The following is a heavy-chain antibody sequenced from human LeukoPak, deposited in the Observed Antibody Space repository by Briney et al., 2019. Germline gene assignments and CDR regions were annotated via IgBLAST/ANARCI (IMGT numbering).Heavy chain of an antibody. CDR1: GFTFSSYG. V-gene: IGHV3-30*18. Sequence: GGSLRLSCAASGFTFSSYGMHWVRQAPGKGLEWVAVISYDGSNKYYADSVKGRFTISRDNSKNTLYLQMNSLRAEDTAVYYCAKDRDGYNPDYYYYGMDVWGQGTTVTVSS. CDR2: ISYDGSNK. CDR3: AKDRDGYNPDYYYYGMDV. J-gene: IGHJ6*02. D-gene: IGHD5-24*01.